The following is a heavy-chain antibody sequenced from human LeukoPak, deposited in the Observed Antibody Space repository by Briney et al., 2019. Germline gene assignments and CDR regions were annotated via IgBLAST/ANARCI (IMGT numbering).Heavy chain of an antibody. CDR2: ISFDGTHD. V-gene: IGHV3-30*04. CDR1: GFTFSSYA. CDR3: ARARATVTRISSFDI. Sequence: PGGSLRLSCAASGFTFSSYAIHWVRQAPGKGLEWVAVISFDGTHDFYADSVKGRFTISRDNSKNTLYLQVNSLRADDTAVYYCARARATVTRISSFDIWGQGTMVTVSS. J-gene: IGHJ3*02. D-gene: IGHD4-17*01.